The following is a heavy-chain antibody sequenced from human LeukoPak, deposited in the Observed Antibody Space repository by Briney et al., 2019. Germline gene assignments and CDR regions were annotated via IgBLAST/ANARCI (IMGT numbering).Heavy chain of an antibody. CDR2: IYTSGST. Sequence: PSETLSLTCTVSGGSISSGSYYWSWIRQPAGKGLEWIGRIYTSGSTNYNPSLKSRVTISVDTSKNQFSLKLSSVTAADTAVYYCARGYCSETTCYRDMATILPDYWGRGTLVTVSS. CDR1: GGSISSGSYY. V-gene: IGHV4-61*02. J-gene: IGHJ4*02. CDR3: ARGYCSETTCYRDMATILPDY. D-gene: IGHD2-2*02.